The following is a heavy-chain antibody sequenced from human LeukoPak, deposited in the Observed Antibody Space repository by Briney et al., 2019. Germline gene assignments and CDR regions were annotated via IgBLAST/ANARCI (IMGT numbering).Heavy chain of an antibody. V-gene: IGHV3-48*01. CDR1: GFTFSSHS. Sequence: PGGSLRLSCAVSGFTFSSHSMNWVRQAPGKGLEWVSYISSSSSTIYYADSVKGRFTISRDNAKNSLHLQMNSLRAEDTAVYYCARVRYCGGDCYSDYWGQGTLVTVSS. CDR2: ISSSSSTI. D-gene: IGHD2-21*02. J-gene: IGHJ4*02. CDR3: ARVRYCGGDCYSDY.